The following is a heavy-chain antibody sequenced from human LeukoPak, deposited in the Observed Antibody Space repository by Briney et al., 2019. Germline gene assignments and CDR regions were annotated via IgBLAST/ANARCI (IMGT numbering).Heavy chain of an antibody. Sequence: ASVKVSCKASGGTSSSYAISWVRQAPGQGLEWMGIINPSGGSTSYAQKFQGRVTMTRDTFTSTVYMELSSLRSEDTAVYYCARGVATVTTSWFDPWGQGTLVTVSS. D-gene: IGHD4-17*01. CDR1: GGTSSSYA. CDR2: INPSGGST. J-gene: IGHJ5*02. V-gene: IGHV1-46*01. CDR3: ARGVATVTTSWFDP.